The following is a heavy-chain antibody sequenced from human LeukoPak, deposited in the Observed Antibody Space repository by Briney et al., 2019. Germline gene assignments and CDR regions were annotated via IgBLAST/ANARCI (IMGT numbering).Heavy chain of an antibody. CDR1: GFTFSSYS. CDR2: ISSSSSYI. CDR3: ARDRGTLRAFDM. Sequence: GGSLRLSCAASGFTFSSYSMNWVRQAPGKGLEWASSISSSSSYIYYADSAKGRFTISRDNAKNSLYLQMNSLRAEDTAVYYCARDRGTLRAFDMWGQGTMVTVSS. V-gene: IGHV3-21*01. D-gene: IGHD5-12*01. J-gene: IGHJ3*02.